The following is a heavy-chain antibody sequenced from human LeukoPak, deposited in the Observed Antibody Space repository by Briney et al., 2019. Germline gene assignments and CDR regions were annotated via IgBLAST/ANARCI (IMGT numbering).Heavy chain of an antibody. J-gene: IGHJ6*03. D-gene: IGHD2-15*01. CDR2: INHSGST. CDR1: GGSFSGYY. V-gene: IGHV4-34*01. CDR3: ARIGYCSGGSCSSQNYYYMDV. Sequence: SETLSLTCAVHGGSFSGYYWSWIRQPPGKGLEWIGEINHSGSTNYNPSLKSRVTISVDTSKNQFSLKLSSVTAADTAVYYCARIGYCSGGSCSSQNYYYMDVWGKGTTVTVSS.